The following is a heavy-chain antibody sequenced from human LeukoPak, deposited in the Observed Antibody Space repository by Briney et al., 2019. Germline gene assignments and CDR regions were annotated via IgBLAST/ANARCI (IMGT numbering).Heavy chain of an antibody. D-gene: IGHD2-8*02. V-gene: IGHV3-21*01. Sequence: GGSLRLSCAGSGFALKSYSLTWVRQAPGKGLEWVSSISSTSAYIHYADSVRGRFTISRDNVDNVVYLEMNSLGAEDTATYYCARVAVSGPTGWFDSWGQGTLVIVSS. CDR3: ARVAVSGPTGWFDS. CDR1: GFALKSYS. J-gene: IGHJ5*01. CDR2: ISSTSAYI.